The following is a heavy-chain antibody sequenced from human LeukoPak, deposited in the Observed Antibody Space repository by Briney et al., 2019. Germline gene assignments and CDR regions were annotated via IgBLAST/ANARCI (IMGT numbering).Heavy chain of an antibody. D-gene: IGHD3-9*01. CDR1: GGSISSYY. J-gene: IGHJ4*02. V-gene: IGHV4-4*07. CDR3: ARDLPTYYDILTGYHKGGYFDY. CDR2: IYTSGST. Sequence: SETLSLTCSVSGGSISSYYWGWIRQPAGKGLEWIGRIYTSGSTNYNPSLKSRVTISVDTSKNKFSLKLNSVTAADTAVYYCARDLPTYYDILTGYHKGGYFDYWGQGTLVTVSS.